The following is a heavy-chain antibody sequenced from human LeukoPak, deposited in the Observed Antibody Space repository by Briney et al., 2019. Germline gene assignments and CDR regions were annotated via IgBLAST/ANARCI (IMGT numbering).Heavy chain of an antibody. J-gene: IGHJ4*02. V-gene: IGHV1-69*13. CDR1: GGTFSSYA. Sequence: SVKVSCKASGGTFSSYAISWVRQAPGQGLEWMGGIIPIFGTANYAQKFQGRVTITADESTSTAYMELSSLRSEDTAVYYCATSRGLSRYFDYWGQGTLVTVSS. CDR3: ATSRGLSRYFDY. D-gene: IGHD3-16*01. CDR2: IIPIFGTA.